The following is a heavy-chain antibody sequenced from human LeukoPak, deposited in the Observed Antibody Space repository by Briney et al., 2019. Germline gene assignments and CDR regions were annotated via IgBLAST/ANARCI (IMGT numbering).Heavy chain of an antibody. CDR2: IKQDGSEK. V-gene: IGHV3-7*04. Sequence: GGSLRLSCAASGFTFSSYWMSWVRQSPGKGLGWVANIKQDGSEKYYVDSVKGRFTIPRNKATNSLYMQMNSLRAEETAVSYCETDYDDGWHHFASWGQGALVTVSS. J-gene: IGHJ4*02. CDR3: ETDYDDGWHHFAS. CDR1: GFTFSSYW. D-gene: IGHD5-24*01.